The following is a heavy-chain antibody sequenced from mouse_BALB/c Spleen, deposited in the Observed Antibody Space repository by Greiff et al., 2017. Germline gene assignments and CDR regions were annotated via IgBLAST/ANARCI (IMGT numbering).Heavy chain of an antibody. V-gene: IGHV1S81*02. D-gene: IGHD2-1*01. CDR1: GYTFTSYW. Sequence: QVQLQQSGAELVKPGASVKLSCKASGYTFTSYWMHWVKQRPGQGLEWIGEINPSNGRTNYNEKFKSKATLTVDKSSSTAYMQLSSLTSEDSAVYYCARMGYYGNYEAMDYWGQGTSVTVSS. J-gene: IGHJ4*01. CDR2: INPSNGRT. CDR3: ARMGYYGNYEAMDY.